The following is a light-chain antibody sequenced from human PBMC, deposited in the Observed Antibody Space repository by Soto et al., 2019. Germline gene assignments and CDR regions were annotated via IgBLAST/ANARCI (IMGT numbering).Light chain of an antibody. Sequence: EIVLTRSPGTLSLSPGERATLSCRASQSVSRDYLAWYQQKPGQAPRFLIYGASSRATGIPDRFSGSGSGTDFTLTISRLEPEDFAVYYCQQYGSSPLTFGLGTNVEIK. CDR2: GAS. CDR1: QSVSRDY. V-gene: IGKV3-20*01. CDR3: QQYGSSPLT. J-gene: IGKJ1*01.